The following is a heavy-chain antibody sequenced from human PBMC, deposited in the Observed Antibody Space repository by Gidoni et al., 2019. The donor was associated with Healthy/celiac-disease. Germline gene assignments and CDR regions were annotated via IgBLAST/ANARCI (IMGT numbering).Heavy chain of an antibody. CDR1: GFTFSSYA. Sequence: EVQLLESGGGLVQPGGSLRLSCAASGFTFSSYAMSWVRQAPGKGLEWVSAISGSGGSTYYADSVKGRFTISRDNSKNTLYLQMNSLRAEDTAVYYCAKGYSSDSVAIYFEETGWFDPWGQEPWSPSPQ. CDR2: ISGSGGST. D-gene: IGHD6-25*01. V-gene: IGHV3-23*01. J-gene: IGHJ5*02. CDR3: AKGYSSDSVAIYFEETGWFDP.